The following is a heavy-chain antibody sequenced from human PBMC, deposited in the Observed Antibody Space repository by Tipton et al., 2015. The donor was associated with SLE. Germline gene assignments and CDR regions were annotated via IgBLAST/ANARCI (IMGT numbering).Heavy chain of an antibody. CDR2: MFHSGST. D-gene: IGHD6-13*01. V-gene: IGHV4-4*02. CDR3: ARDGGAAAESYYYYMDV. Sequence: GLVKPSGTLSLTCAVSGASISDNMWWTWVRQPPGKGLEWIGEMFHSGSTNYNPSLKSRVTISVDTSNNQFSLKLDSVTAADTAVYYCARDGGAAAESYYYYMDVWGIGTTVTVSS. J-gene: IGHJ6*03. CDR1: GASISDNMW.